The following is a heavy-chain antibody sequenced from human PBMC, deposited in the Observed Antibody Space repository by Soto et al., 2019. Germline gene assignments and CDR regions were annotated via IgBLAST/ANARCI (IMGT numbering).Heavy chain of an antibody. J-gene: IGHJ4*02. Sequence: SETLSLTCTVSGASIRSTYWSWIRQSPGKGLEWIGYIYYSGTTNYNPSLKNRVTISVDTSKNQLSLNLTSVTAADTAVYYCAKTQFSLTLGTVLKHFDSWGQGTMVTVSS. D-gene: IGHD3-9*01. V-gene: IGHV4-59*01. CDR2: IYYSGTT. CDR1: GASIRSTY. CDR3: AKTQFSLTLGTVLKHFDS.